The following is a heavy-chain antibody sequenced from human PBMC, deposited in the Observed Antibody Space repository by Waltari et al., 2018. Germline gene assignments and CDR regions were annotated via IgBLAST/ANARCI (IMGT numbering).Heavy chain of an antibody. CDR3: AKVWKNYRTDY. D-gene: IGHD1-7*01. CDR1: SGAISSSGYY. V-gene: IGHV4-39*07. CDR2: IYYSCNT. Sequence: QLQLQESGPGLVKPSETLSLTCTVSSGAISSSGYYWGWIRQPPGKGLELMGSIYYSCNTYYNPSLKNRVTRSVDTSKNQFSLKVASGTAADTAVYYCAKVWKNYRTDYWGQGTLVTVSS. J-gene: IGHJ4*02.